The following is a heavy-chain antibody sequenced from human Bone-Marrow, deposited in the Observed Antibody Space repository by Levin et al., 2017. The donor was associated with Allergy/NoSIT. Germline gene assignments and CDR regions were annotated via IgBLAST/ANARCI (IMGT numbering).Heavy chain of an antibody. V-gene: IGHV4-39*01. J-gene: IGHJ4*02. CDR2: IYSSGST. CDR1: GGSISSTSYY. Sequence: SQTLSLTCSVSGGSISSTSYYWAWIRQPPGKGLEWIGSIYSSGSTYHNPSLRSRVAISVDTSKNQYSLKVSSVTAADTAVYYCGRSDGHPDFFDYWGQGTLVTVSS. CDR3: GRSDGHPDFFDY.